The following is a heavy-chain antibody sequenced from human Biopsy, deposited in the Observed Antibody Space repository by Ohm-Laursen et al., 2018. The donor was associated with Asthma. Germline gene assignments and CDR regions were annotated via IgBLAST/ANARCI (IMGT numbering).Heavy chain of an antibody. V-gene: IGHV3-30*03. D-gene: IGHD2-21*01. Sequence: SLRLSCAASGFTFRNFGMHWVRQAPGKGLEWVALISSDVREWYADSVKGRFTISKDNSKNTLDLQMNSLRGDDTAVYYCVRWRSGYPDHYSDFWGLGTLVTVSS. CDR3: VRWRSGYPDHYSDF. J-gene: IGHJ4*02. CDR1: GFTFRNFG. CDR2: ISSDVRE.